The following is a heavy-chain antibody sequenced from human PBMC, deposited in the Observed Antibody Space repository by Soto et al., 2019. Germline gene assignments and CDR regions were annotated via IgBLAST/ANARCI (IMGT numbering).Heavy chain of an antibody. J-gene: IGHJ6*02. D-gene: IGHD2-2*02. CDR3: ARVPIPLFYGMDV. CDR2: IIPILGVA. CDR1: GGTFSSHI. Sequence: QVQLVQSGAEVKKPGSSVKVSCKASGGTFSSHIISWVRQAPGQGLEWMGRIIPILGVANYAQKFQGRVTITADKSTNTAYMELTSLRSEDTAVFYCARVPIPLFYGMDVWGQGITVTVSS. V-gene: IGHV1-69*02.